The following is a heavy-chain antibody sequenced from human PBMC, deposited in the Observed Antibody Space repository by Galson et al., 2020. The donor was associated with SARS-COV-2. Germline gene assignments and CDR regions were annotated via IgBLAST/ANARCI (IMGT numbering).Heavy chain of an antibody. D-gene: IGHD6-19*01. V-gene: IGHV3-21*01. CDR2: ISSSSSYI. CDR3: ATGIAVAGTGEFIDY. J-gene: IGHJ4*02. Sequence: ETWGSLRLSCAASGFTFSSYSMNWVRHPPAKGLEWVSFISSSSSYIYYADSVKGRFTISRDNAKNSLYLQMNSLRAEDTAVYYCATGIAVAGTGEFIDYWGQGTLVTVSS. CDR1: GFTFSSYS.